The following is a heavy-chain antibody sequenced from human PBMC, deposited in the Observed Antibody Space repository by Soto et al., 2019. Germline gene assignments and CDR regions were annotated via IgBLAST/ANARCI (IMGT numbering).Heavy chain of an antibody. J-gene: IGHJ4*02. CDR1: GGSISSYY. Sequence: SETLSLTCTVSGGSISSYYWSWIRQPPGKGLEWIGYIYYSGTINYNPSLKSRVTISEDTSKNHFSLNLSSVSAADTAVYYCARHFGSSGYLPLWGQGTQVTVSS. CDR3: ARHFGSSGYLPL. CDR2: IYYSGTI. V-gene: IGHV4-59*08. D-gene: IGHD3-22*01.